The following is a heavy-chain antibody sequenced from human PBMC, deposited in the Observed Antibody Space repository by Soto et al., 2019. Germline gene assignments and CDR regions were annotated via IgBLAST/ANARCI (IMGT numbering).Heavy chain of an antibody. CDR2: MNPNGGNT. D-gene: IGHD3-3*02. V-gene: IGHV1-8*01. J-gene: IGHJ5*02. CDR1: GYTLTSYD. Sequence: QVRLVQSGAEVKKPGPPLKVSGKPSGYTLTSYDITWVRQAPEQGLEWMGWMNPNGGNTGYAQKFQGRVTMTRNTSISTAYMELSSLRSEDTAVYYCARDRRGRAGIRWFDPWGQGTLVTVSS. CDR3: ARDRRGRAGIRWFDP.